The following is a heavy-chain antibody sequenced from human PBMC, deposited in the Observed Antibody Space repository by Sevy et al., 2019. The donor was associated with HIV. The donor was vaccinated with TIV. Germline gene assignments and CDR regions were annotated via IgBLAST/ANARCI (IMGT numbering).Heavy chain of an antibody. D-gene: IGHD3-16*01. J-gene: IGHJ4*02. CDR3: ARGGVMITFGGVGIDY. Sequence: GGSLRLSCAASGFTFSSYSMNWVRQAPGKGLEWVSYISSSSSTIYYADSVKGRFTISRDNAKNSLYLQMNSLRDEDTAVYYCARGGVMITFGGVGIDYWGQGTLVTVSS. CDR2: ISSSSSTI. CDR1: GFTFSSYS. V-gene: IGHV3-48*02.